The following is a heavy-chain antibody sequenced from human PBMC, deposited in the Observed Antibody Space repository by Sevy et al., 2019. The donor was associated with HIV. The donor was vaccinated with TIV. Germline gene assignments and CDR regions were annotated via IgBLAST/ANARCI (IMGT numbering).Heavy chain of an antibody. D-gene: IGHD5-12*01. V-gene: IGHV3-7*01. CDR2: IKQDGSEK. J-gene: IGHJ3*02. CDR1: GFSFSSYW. CDR3: ARVGSAPKEDSGYEDALDI. Sequence: GGSLRLSCAASGFSFSSYWMRWVRQAPGEGLEWVANIKQDGSEKYYVDSVKGRFTISRDDAKNSLYLQMNSLGVEDTAVYYCARVGSAPKEDSGYEDALDIWGQGTMVTVSS.